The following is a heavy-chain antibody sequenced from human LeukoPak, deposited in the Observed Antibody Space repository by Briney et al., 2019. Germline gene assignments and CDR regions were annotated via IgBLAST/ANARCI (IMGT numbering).Heavy chain of an antibody. D-gene: IGHD3-16*01. CDR2: IVVGGGDT. V-gene: IGHV1-58*01. Sequence: ASVKVSCKTSGFSFSSSTVQWVRQARGQGLEWIGWIVVGGGDTNYAQKFQERVTITRDMSTSTAYMDLSSLRSEDTAVYYCAARPDDYVTFDIWGQGTMVTVSS. J-gene: IGHJ3*02. CDR3: AARPDDYVTFDI. CDR1: GFSFSSST.